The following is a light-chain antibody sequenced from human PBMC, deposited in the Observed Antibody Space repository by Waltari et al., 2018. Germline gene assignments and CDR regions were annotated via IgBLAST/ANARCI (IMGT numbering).Light chain of an antibody. J-gene: IGLJ2*01. CDR2: DVN. CDR3: SSYTSSSTLV. V-gene: IGLV2-14*03. Sequence: QSALTQPASVSGSPGQSITISCTGTSSDVGGYNYVSCYQQHPGKAPKLMIYDVNNRPSGVSNRFSGSKSGNTASLTISGLQAEDEADYFCSSYTSSSTLVFGGGTKRTVL. CDR1: SSDVGGYNY.